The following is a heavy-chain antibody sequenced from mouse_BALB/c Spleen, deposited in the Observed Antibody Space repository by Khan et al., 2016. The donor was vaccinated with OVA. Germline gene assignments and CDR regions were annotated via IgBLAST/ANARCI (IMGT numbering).Heavy chain of an antibody. CDR1: GYNIKDTY. CDR3: ARWPRGY. CDR2: IDPANGNT. Sequence: VQLQQSGAELVKPGASVKLSCTASGYNIKDTYMHWVKQRPEQGLEWIGRIDPANGNTKYDPKFQGKAPITAATPSDTAYLQLSSLTSEDAAVYYCARWPRGYWGQGTTLTGSS. J-gene: IGHJ2*01. V-gene: IGHV14-3*02.